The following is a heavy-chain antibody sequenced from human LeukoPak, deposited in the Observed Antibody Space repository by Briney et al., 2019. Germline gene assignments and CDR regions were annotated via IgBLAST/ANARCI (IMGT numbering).Heavy chain of an antibody. J-gene: IGHJ3*02. V-gene: IGHV3-48*01. D-gene: IGHD6-19*01. Sequence: GGSLRLSCAASGFTFSSFGMNWVRQAPGKGLEWVSYISSSSSTIYYADSVKGRFTISRDNSKNTLYLQMNSLRAEDTAVYYCAKGQQLDIAVAGTGSDAFDIWGQGTMVTVSS. CDR2: ISSSSSTI. CDR1: GFTFSSFG. CDR3: AKGQQLDIAVAGTGSDAFDI.